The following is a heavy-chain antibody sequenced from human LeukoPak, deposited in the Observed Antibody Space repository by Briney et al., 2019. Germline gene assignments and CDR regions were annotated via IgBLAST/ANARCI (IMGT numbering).Heavy chain of an antibody. CDR2: INPNSGGT. J-gene: IGHJ4*02. Sequence: ASVKVSCKASGYTFTSYSLSWVRQAPGQGLEWMGRINPNSGGTNYAQKFQGRVTMTRDTSISTAYMELSRLRSDDTAVYYCARDPIFGVVIISFDYWGQGTLVTVSS. CDR3: ARDPIFGVVIISFDY. CDR1: GYTFTSYS. V-gene: IGHV1-2*06. D-gene: IGHD3-3*01.